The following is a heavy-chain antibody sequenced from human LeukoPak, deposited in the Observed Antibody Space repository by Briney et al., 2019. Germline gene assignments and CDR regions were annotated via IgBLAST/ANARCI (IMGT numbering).Heavy chain of an antibody. CDR1: GFNFANHA. D-gene: IGHD3-16*01. J-gene: IGHJ6*02. CDR3: AKGLHGGVGYGVDV. CDR2: ISGGGDIT. V-gene: IGHV3-23*01. Sequence: GGSRRLSCAASGFNFANHAMSWVRQTPGKGLEWVSAISGGGDITYYADSVTGRFTISRDNSKNTLYLQMKNLRVEHTAVYYCAKGLHGGVGYGVDVWGQGTTVFVSS.